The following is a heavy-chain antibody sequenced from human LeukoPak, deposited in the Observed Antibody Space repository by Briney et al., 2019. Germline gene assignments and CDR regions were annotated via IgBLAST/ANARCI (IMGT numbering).Heavy chain of an antibody. CDR2: INPNSGGT. V-gene: IGHV1-2*02. CDR3: ARALSWDRLGLLTVVY. CDR1: GYTFTGYY. J-gene: IGHJ4*02. D-gene: IGHD1-26*01. Sequence: ASVKVSCKASGYTFTGYYMHWVRQAPGQGLEWMGWINPNSGGTNYAQKFQARVTMTRDTSISTAYMELSRLRSDDTAVYYCARALSWDRLGLLTVVYWGQGTLVTVSS.